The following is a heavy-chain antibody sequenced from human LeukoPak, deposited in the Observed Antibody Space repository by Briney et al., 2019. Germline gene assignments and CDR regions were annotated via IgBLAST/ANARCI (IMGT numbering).Heavy chain of an antibody. Sequence: ASVKVSCKASGYTFTSYAMHWVRQAPGQRLEWMGWINAGNGNTKYSQKFQGRVTITADESTSTAYMELSSLRSEDTAVYYCARAGYDFGMDVWGQGTTVTVSS. CDR1: GYTFTSYA. V-gene: IGHV1-3*01. CDR3: ARAGYDFGMDV. D-gene: IGHD3-3*01. CDR2: INAGNGNT. J-gene: IGHJ6*02.